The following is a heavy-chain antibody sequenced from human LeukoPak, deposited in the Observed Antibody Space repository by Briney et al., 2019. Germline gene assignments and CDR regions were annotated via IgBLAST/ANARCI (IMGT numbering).Heavy chain of an antibody. V-gene: IGHV4-34*01. J-gene: IGHJ6*03. D-gene: IGHD3-10*01. CDR2: INHSGST. CDR1: GGSFSGSY. Sequence: SETLSLTCAVYGGSFSGSYWTWIRQPPGKGLEWIGEINHSGSTNYNPPLKSRVTISADTSNNQFSLKLKSVTAADTAVYYCARALRQFGYYYYYMDVWGKGTTVTVSS. CDR3: ARALRQFGYYYYYMDV.